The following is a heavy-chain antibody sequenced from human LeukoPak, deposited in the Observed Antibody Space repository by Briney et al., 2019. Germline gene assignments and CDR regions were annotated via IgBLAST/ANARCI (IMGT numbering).Heavy chain of an antibody. CDR1: GFTFSNAW. J-gene: IGHJ4*02. D-gene: IGHD7-27*01. CDR3: AKNTVIRYANWGTLDY. V-gene: IGHV3-30*02. CDR2: IRYDGSNK. Sequence: GGSLRLSCAASGFTFSNAWMSWVRQAPGKGLEWVAFIRYDGSNKYYADSVKGRFTISRDNSKNTLYLQMNSLRAEDTAVYYCAKNTVIRYANWGTLDYWGQGTLVTVSS.